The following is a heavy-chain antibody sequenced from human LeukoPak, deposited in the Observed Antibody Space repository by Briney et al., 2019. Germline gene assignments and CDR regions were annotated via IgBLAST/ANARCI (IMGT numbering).Heavy chain of an antibody. V-gene: IGHV1-46*01. Sequence: ASVKVSCKAFGYTFTSNYMHWVRQAPGQGPEWMGVISPSGGSTTYAQKFQGRVTLTRDMSTSTDYLELSSLRSEDTAVYCCARASSQLVPFDHWGQGTLVTVSS. D-gene: IGHD1-1*01. CDR2: ISPSGGST. CDR3: ARASSQLVPFDH. CDR1: GYTFTSNY. J-gene: IGHJ4*02.